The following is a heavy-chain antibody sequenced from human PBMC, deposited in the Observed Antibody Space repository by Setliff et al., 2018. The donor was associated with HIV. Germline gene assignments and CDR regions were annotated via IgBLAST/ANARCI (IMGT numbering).Heavy chain of an antibody. CDR1: GFTVSTYY. J-gene: IGHJ4*01. CDR2: IYSGGDT. CDR3: VRVNYYDRISGGSYPPYYFDY. Sequence: GGSLRLSCAASGFTVSTYYMSWVRQAPGKGLEWISTIYSGGDTYHADSVKGRFTISRDNSKNTLYLQMSSLRDEDTAVYYCVRVNYYDRISGGSYPPYYFDYWGHGTLVTVSS. V-gene: IGHV3-53*01. D-gene: IGHD3-22*01.